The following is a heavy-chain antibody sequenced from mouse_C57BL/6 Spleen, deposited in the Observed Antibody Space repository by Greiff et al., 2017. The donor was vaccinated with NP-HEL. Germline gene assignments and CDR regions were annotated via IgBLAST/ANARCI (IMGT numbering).Heavy chain of an antibody. V-gene: IGHV14-1*01. CDR1: GFNIKDYY. D-gene: IGHD3-2*02. J-gene: IGHJ4*01. CDR2: IDPEDGDT. CDR3: TASSGDPYAMDY. Sequence: EVQLQQSGAELVRPGASVKLSCTASGFNIKDYYMHWVKQRPEQGLEWIGRIDPEDGDTEYAPKFQGKATMTADTSSNTAYLQLSSLTSEDTAVYYCTASSGDPYAMDYWGQGTSVTVSS.